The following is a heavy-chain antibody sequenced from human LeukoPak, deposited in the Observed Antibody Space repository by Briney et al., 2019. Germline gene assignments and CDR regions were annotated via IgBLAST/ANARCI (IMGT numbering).Heavy chain of an antibody. D-gene: IGHD3-22*01. J-gene: IGHJ5*02. V-gene: IGHV1-69*13. Sequence: ASVKVSCKASGGTFSSYAISWVRQAPGQGLEWMGGIIPIFGTANYAQKFQGRVTITADESTSTAYMELSSLRSEDTAVYYCARAVVVTRNWFDPWGQGTLVTVSS. CDR3: ARAVVVTRNWFDP. CDR2: IIPIFGTA. CDR1: GGTFSSYA.